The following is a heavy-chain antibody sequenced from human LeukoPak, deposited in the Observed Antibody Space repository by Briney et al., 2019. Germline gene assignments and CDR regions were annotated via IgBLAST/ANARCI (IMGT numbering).Heavy chain of an antibody. D-gene: IGHD1-20*01. CDR1: GFTFSRYW. CDR3: LRDLNWSLDQ. J-gene: IGHJ4*02. CDR2: IDEYGTTI. Sequence: PGGSLRLSCAASGFTFSRYWMHWVRQAPGKGLVWVSRIDEYGTTINYADSVKGRFTISRDNAKNTLYLQMNSLRAEDTAVYYCLRDLNWSLDQWGQGTLVTVSS. V-gene: IGHV3-74*01.